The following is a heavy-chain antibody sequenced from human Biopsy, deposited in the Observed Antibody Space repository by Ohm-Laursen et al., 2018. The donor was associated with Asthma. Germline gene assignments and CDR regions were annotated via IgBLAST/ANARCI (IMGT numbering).Heavy chain of an antibody. CDR3: ARAEDYSHYYGIDV. J-gene: IGHJ6*02. CDR2: ISVYNGNT. CDR1: GYTFNSAG. D-gene: IGHD3-10*01. V-gene: IGHV1-18*01. Sequence: ASVKVSCQTSGYTFNSAGITWVRQAPGQGLEWMGWISVYNGNTKVAQKLQDRVTMITDTSTSTAYTELRSLRSDDTAVYFCARAEDYSHYYGIDVWGQGTTVTVS.